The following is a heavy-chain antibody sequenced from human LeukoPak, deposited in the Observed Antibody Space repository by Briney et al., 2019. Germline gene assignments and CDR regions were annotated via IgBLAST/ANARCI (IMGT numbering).Heavy chain of an antibody. CDR3: ARDKVVVPAAMPGDFYYYYYYMDV. CDR1: GFTFSSYG. J-gene: IGHJ6*03. D-gene: IGHD2-2*01. V-gene: IGHV3-30*02. CDR2: IRSDGSNK. Sequence: GGSLRLSCAASGFTFSSYGMHWVRQAPGKGLEWVAFIRSDGSNKYYADSVKGRFTISRDNSKLYLQMNSLRAEDTAVYYCARDKVVVPAAMPGDFYYYYYYMDVWGKGTTVTVSS.